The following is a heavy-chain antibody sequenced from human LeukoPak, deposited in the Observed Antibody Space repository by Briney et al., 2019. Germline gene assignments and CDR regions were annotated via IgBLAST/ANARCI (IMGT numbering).Heavy chain of an antibody. CDR1: GGSISSSTYY. J-gene: IGHJ4*02. Sequence: SETLSLTCTVSGGSISSSTYYWGWIRQPPGKGLEWIGTVYYSGSTYYNPSLKSRVFISMDMSKNQFSLRLSSVTAADTAVYYCARSAKGATPDYWGQGTLVTVSS. V-gene: IGHV4-39*07. CDR3: ARSAKGATPDY. D-gene: IGHD1-26*01. CDR2: VYYSGST.